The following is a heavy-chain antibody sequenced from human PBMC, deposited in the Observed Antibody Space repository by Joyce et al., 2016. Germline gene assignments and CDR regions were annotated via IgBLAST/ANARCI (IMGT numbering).Heavy chain of an antibody. D-gene: IGHD5-12*01. V-gene: IGHV4-4*02. CDR3: ARNGAYSQDA. CDR2: IYLGGST. CDR1: GGSISSAHW. Sequence: QVQLQESGPGLVKPSGTLSLTCAVSGGSISSAHWWSWVRQPPGKGLEWIGEIYLGGSTTYNPSLKSRVTISVDKSKNQLSLKMNSVTAADTAVYYCARNGAYSQDAWGQGTRVTVSS. J-gene: IGHJ5*01.